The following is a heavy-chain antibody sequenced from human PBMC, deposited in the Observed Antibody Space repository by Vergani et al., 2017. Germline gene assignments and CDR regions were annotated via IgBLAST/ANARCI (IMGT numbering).Heavy chain of an antibody. D-gene: IGHD3-10*01. Sequence: QVQLQQWGAGLLKPSETLSLTCAVYGGSFSGYYWSWIRQPPGKELEWIGEINHSGSTNYNPSLKSRVTISVDTSKNQFSLKLSSVTAADTAVYYCARRGGDYYGSGDNDYWGQGTLVTVSS. CDR3: ARRGGDYYGSGDNDY. J-gene: IGHJ4*02. CDR1: GGSFSGYY. CDR2: INHSGST. V-gene: IGHV4-34*01.